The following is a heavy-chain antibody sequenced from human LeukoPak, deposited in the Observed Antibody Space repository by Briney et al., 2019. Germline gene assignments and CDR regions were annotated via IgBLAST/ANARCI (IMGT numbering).Heavy chain of an antibody. CDR3: ARDFSSTWYDAFDI. CDR2: FTSGSRSI. V-gene: IGHV3-21*01. Sequence: GGSLRLSCAASGFTFSSYSMTWVRQAPGKGLEWVSSFTSGSRSIYYADSVKGRFTISRDNAKKSLYLQMNSLRAEDTAIYYCARDFSSTWYDAFDIWGQGTMVTVSS. D-gene: IGHD6-13*01. CDR1: GFTFSSYS. J-gene: IGHJ3*02.